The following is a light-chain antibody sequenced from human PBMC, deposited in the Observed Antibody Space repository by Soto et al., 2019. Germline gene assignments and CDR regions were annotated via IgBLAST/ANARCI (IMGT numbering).Light chain of an antibody. J-gene: IGKJ4*01. CDR2: AAY. CDR3: QESKSSAPT. Sequence: DIQMTQSPSSLSASFGDRVTITCQASQDISHYLNWCQQKPEKVHKLLIYAAYTLQSGVPSRFRGSGSGTDFTLTIRSVQPAYFATYFCQESKSSAPTFGGGAKGDMK. CDR1: QDISHY. V-gene: IGKV1-39*01.